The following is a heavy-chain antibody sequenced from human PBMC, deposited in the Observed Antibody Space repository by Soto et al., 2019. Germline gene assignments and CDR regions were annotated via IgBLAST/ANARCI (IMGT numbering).Heavy chain of an antibody. V-gene: IGHV3-7*01. CDR3: LKDIATAQ. CDR1: GFTFSNYW. J-gene: IGHJ4*02. D-gene: IGHD6-25*01. CDR2: IKKDGSQK. Sequence: EVQLVESGGGLVQPGGSLRLSCETSGFTFSNYWMTWVRQAPEKGLEWVANIKKDGSQKNFVDSVKGRFTISRDNAKNPLNLQMDILTVDDTAIYYCLKDIATAQWRQGTLVTGSS.